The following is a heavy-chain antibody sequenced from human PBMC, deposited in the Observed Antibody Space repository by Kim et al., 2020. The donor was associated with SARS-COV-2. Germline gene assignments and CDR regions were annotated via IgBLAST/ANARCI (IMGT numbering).Heavy chain of an antibody. Sequence: TFYADSVKGRFTISRDNSRNTLYLQMNNLRADDTALYFCATGAAAAYYFDYWGQGAQVTVSS. CDR3: ATGAAAAYYFDY. V-gene: IGHV3-53*01. CDR2: T. D-gene: IGHD6-13*01. J-gene: IGHJ4*02.